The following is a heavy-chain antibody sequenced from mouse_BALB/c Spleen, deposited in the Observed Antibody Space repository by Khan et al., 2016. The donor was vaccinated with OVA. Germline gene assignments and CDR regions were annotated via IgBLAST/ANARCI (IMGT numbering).Heavy chain of an antibody. CDR3: ARMISTTAYYAMDY. J-gene: IGHJ4*01. CDR2: IDPYSGGT. V-gene: IGHV1S135*01. Sequence: VQLQQPGPELVKPGASVKVSCKASNYSFTDYNMYWVKQSHGKSLEWIGYIDPYSGGTSYNQKFKGKAILTVDKSSSTAFMHLNSLTSEDSAVYYCARMISTTAYYAMDYWGQGTSVTVSS. D-gene: IGHD1-1*01. CDR1: NYSFTDYN.